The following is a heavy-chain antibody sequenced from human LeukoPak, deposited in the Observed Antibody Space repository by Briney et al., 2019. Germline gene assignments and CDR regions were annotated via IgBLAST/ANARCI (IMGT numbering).Heavy chain of an antibody. CDR2: IYYTGSA. CDR3: VRVKKVDTSIDF. J-gene: IGHJ4*02. CDR1: GGSISSTTYY. V-gene: IGHV4-39*01. D-gene: IGHD5-18*01. Sequence: PSETLSLTCSVSGGSISSTTYYWGWIRQPPGEGLEWIGNIYYTGSAYYSPSLKSRVTISRDMSKNQLSLKLNSVTAADTAVYYCVRVKKVDTSIDFWGQGTLVIVSS.